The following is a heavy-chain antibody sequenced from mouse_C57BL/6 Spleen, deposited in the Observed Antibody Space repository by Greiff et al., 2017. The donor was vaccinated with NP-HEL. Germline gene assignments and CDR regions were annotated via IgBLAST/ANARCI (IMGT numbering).Heavy chain of an antibody. V-gene: IGHV1-18*01. CDR2: INPNNGGT. CDR3: AREGVASSGYFDY. D-gene: IGHD3-2*02. CDR1: GYTFTDYN. J-gene: IGHJ2*01. Sequence: VQLQQSGPELVKPGASVKIPCKASGYTFTDYNMDWVKQSHGKSLEWIGDINPNNGGTIYNQKFKGKATLTVDKSSSTAYVELRSLTSEDTAVYYCAREGVASSGYFDYWGQGTTLTVSS.